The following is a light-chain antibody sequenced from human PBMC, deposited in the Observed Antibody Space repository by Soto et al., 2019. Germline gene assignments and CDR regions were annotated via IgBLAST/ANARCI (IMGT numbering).Light chain of an antibody. V-gene: IGKV3-20*01. CDR3: QQYCRGRIT. J-gene: IGKJ3*01. CDR2: GAS. CDR1: QSVSSSY. Sequence: EIVLTQSPGTLSLSPGERATLSCRASQSVSSSYLAWYQQKPGQAPRLLIYGASSRATGIPDRFSGSGSGTDFTLNISRLEREDCAVYYFQQYCRGRITFGPGTKVDIK.